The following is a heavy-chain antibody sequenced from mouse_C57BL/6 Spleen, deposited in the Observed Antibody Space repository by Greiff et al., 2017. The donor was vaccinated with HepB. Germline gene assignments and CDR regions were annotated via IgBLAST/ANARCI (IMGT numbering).Heavy chain of an antibody. Sequence: QVQLQQPGAELVRPGSSVKLSCKASGYTFTSYWMDWVKQRPGQGLEWIGNIYPSDSETHYNQKFKDKATLTVDKSSSTAYMQLSSLTSEDSAVYYCARRFITTVDYFDYWGQGTTLTVSS. J-gene: IGHJ2*01. V-gene: IGHV1-61*01. CDR1: GYTFTSYW. CDR2: IYPSDSET. D-gene: IGHD1-1*01. CDR3: ARRFITTVDYFDY.